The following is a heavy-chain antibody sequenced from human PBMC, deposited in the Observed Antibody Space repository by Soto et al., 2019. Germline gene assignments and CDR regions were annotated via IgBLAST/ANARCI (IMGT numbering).Heavy chain of an antibody. J-gene: IGHJ4*02. V-gene: IGHV1-3*01. CDR3: ARWIDNGYFDY. CDR2: INAGRGKT. CDR1: GFSFTSYS. D-gene: IGHD4-17*01. Sequence: QGQLVQSGADVKKPGASVKVSCGTSGFSFTSYSFHWVRQAPAQGLQWMGWINAGRGKTKYSQQFQGRVTFTWDTSSNTVYMELSRLTSEDTSVLYCARWIDNGYFDYWGQGTVVTVSA.